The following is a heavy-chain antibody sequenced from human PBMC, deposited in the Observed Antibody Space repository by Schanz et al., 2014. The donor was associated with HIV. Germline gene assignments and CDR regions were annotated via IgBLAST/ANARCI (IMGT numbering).Heavy chain of an antibody. D-gene: IGHD3-10*01. CDR3: ARGFQGFDY. Sequence: QVHLVESGGGVVQPGRSLRLSCVASGFSFMTFGMHWVRQAPGKGLEWVALIYYDGTNKYYTDSVKGRFTISRDNSKNTLYLQMNSLRAEDTSVYYCARGFQGFDYWGQGTLVTVSS. V-gene: IGHV3-33*01. J-gene: IGHJ4*02. CDR2: IYYDGTNK. CDR1: GFSFMTFG.